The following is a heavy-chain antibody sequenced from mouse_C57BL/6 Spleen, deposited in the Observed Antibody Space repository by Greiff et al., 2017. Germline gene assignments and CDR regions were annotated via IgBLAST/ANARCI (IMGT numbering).Heavy chain of an antibody. J-gene: IGHJ2*01. CDR2: IHPNSGST. V-gene: IGHV1-64*01. D-gene: IGHD1-1*01. CDR3: ARRGTTNYFDY. CDR1: GYTFTSYW. Sequence: VQLQQPGAELVKPGASVKLSCKASGYTFTSYWMHWVKQRPGQGLEWIGMIHPNSGSTNYNEKFKSKATLTVDKSSSTAYMQLSSLTSDDSAVYYCARRGTTNYFDYWGQGTTLTVSS.